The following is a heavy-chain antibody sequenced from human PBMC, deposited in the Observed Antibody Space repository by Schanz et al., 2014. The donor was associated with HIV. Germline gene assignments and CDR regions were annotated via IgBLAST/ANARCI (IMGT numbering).Heavy chain of an antibody. CDR2: LVPVSTTA. CDR1: GGTFSIIA. J-gene: IGHJ3*02. V-gene: IGHV1-69*01. Sequence: QLVQSGAEVTRPGSSVKVSCKATGGTFSIIAINWVRQAPGQGLHWMGGLVPVSTTAHHAKKFQGRVTITADQSTNTGYMELSRLDSEDTAVYYCATSTPYLYDPDAFDIWGQGTLVTVSS. CDR3: ATSTPYLYDPDAFDI. D-gene: IGHD3-16*01.